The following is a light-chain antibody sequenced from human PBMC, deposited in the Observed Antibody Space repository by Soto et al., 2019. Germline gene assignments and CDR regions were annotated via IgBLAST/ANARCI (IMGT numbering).Light chain of an antibody. CDR1: QSLVYSDGNAY. CDR3: MQETHWPPRT. V-gene: IGKV2-30*01. Sequence: DVVLTQSPLSLPVILGQPASISCRSSQSLVYSDGNAYLNWFHQRPGQSPSSLIDKASKRDSGVPQIADCSGPCTDFTLKISGVEAEDIGVYSCMQETHWPPRTFGQGTQLEIK. CDR2: KAS. J-gene: IGKJ2*01.